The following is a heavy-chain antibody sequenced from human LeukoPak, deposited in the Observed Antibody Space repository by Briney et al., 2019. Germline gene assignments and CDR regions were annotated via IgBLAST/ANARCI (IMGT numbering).Heavy chain of an antibody. CDR3: AREVYDRQYFDY. V-gene: IGHV3-30-3*01. D-gene: IGHD2-8*01. CDR2: ISYDGSSK. J-gene: IGHJ4*02. Sequence: PGRSLRLSCAASGLSFSHHAMHWVRQAPGKGLEWLVVISYDGSSKYYADSVKGRFTVSRDNSKNTLYLQMNSLKPDDTALYYCAREVYDRQYFDYWGQGTLVTVSS. CDR1: GLSFSHHA.